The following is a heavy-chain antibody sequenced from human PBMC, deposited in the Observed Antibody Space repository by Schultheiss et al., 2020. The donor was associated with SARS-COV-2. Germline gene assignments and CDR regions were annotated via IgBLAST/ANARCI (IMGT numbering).Heavy chain of an antibody. J-gene: IGHJ5*02. V-gene: IGHV3-21*01. CDR3: ARDGRKIYGGNPGWFDP. CDR2: ISSSSSYI. Sequence: GESLKISCAASGFTFSSYSMNWVRQAPGKGLEWVSSISSSSSYIYYADSVKGRFTISRDNAKNSLYLQMNSLRAEDTAVYYCARDGRKIYGGNPGWFDPWGQGTLVTVSS. CDR1: GFTFSSYS. D-gene: IGHD4-23*01.